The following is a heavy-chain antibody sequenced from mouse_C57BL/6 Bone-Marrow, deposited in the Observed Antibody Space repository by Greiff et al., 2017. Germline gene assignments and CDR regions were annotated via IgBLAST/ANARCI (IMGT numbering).Heavy chain of an antibody. V-gene: IGHV1-54*01. J-gene: IGHJ3*01. CDR3: ARGEDSNYVPFAY. D-gene: IGHD2-5*01. Sequence: QVQLKESGAELVRPGTSVKVSCKASGYAFTNYLIEWVKQRPGQGLEWIGVINPGSGGTNYNEKFKGKATLTADKSSSTAYMQLSSLTSEDSAVYFCARGEDSNYVPFAYWGQGTLVTVSA. CDR1: GYAFTNYL. CDR2: INPGSGGT.